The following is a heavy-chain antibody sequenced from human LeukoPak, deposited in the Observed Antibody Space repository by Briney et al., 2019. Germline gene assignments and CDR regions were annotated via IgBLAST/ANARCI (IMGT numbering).Heavy chain of an antibody. CDR1: GYTFTGYY. CDR3: ARDEGYSGYHEEGANVTPYYYYGMDV. V-gene: IGHV1-2*02. D-gene: IGHD5-12*01. J-gene: IGHJ6*02. Sequence: EASVKVSCKASGYTFTGYYMHWVRQAPGQGLEWMGWINPNSGGTNYAQKFQGRVTMTADTSTSTAYMELRSLRSDDTAVYYCARDEGYSGYHEEGANVTPYYYYGMDVWGQGTTVTVSS. CDR2: INPNSGGT.